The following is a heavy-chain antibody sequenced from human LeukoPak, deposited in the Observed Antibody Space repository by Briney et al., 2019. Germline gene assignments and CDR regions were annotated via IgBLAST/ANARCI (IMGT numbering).Heavy chain of an antibody. V-gene: IGHV4-59*01. CDR3: ARDRHRDGCNLPFYFDY. Sequence: SETLSLTCTVSGGSISSYYWSWIRQPPGKGLEWIGYIYYSGSTNYNPSLKSRVTISVDTSKNQFSLKLSSVTAADTAVYYCARDRHRDGCNLPFYFDYWGQGTLVTVSS. D-gene: IGHD5-24*01. CDR1: GGSISSYY. CDR2: IYYSGST. J-gene: IGHJ4*02.